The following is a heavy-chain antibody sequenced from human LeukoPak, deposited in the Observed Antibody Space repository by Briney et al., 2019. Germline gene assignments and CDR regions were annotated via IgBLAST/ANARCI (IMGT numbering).Heavy chain of an antibody. D-gene: IGHD3-22*01. V-gene: IGHV5-10-1*01. CDR3: AKDSSPYSGRS. Sequence: GESLQISSKGSGYSFSSYWISWVRQMPGKGLEWMGRIDPGDSYINYSPSFQGHITISADKSINTAYLQWSSLKASDTAMYYCAKDSSPYSGRSWGQGPLVTVSS. J-gene: IGHJ5*02. CDR1: GYSFSSYW. CDR2: IDPGDSYI.